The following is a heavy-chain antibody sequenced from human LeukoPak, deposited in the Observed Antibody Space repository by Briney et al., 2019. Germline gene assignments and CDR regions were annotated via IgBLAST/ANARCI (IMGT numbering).Heavy chain of an antibody. V-gene: IGHV3-33*01. CDR2: IWFDGSNK. Sequence: PGGSLRLSCAASGFTFSSYCMHWVRQAPGKGLEWVAVIWFDGSNKCYADSVKGRFTISRDNSRNTLFLQMNSLRVEDTAVYYCARAVGPFDYWGQGTLVTVSS. CDR1: GFTFSSYC. CDR3: ARAVGPFDY. D-gene: IGHD2-15*01. J-gene: IGHJ4*02.